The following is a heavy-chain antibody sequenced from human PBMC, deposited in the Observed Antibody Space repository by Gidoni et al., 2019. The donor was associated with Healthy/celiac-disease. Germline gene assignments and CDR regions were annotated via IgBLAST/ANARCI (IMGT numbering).Heavy chain of an antibody. D-gene: IGHD3-22*01. CDR3: ARDPSYYYDSSGYYGGYYF. J-gene: IGHJ4*01. Sequence: GLEWIGSIYHSGSTYYNPSLKSRVTISVDTSKNQFSLKLSSVTAADTAVYYCARDPSYYYDSSGYYGGYYF. V-gene: IGHV4-38-2*02. CDR2: IYHSGST.